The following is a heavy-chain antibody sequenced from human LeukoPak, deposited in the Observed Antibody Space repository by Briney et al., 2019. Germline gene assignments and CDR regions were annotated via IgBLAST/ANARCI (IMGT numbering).Heavy chain of an antibody. D-gene: IGHD1-1*01. CDR1: GFTVSSNY. CDR2: INDGGRT. Sequence: GGSLRLSCAASGFTVSSNYMSWVRQAPGKGLEWVSVINDGGRTNYADSVKGRFTISRDNTKNTLYLQMNSLRAEDTAVYYCAREIGRAGYYFKNWGQGTLVTVSS. V-gene: IGHV3-53*01. J-gene: IGHJ4*02. CDR3: AREIGRAGYYFKN.